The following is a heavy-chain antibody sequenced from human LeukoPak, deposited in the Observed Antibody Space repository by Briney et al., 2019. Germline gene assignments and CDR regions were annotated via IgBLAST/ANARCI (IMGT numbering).Heavy chain of an antibody. CDR3: ARGTEYSSSEDYYYYMDV. CDR2: ISWNSHSI. J-gene: IGHJ6*03. D-gene: IGHD6-6*01. Sequence: GRSLRLSCAASGFTFDDNAMHWVRQAPGKGLEWVSGISWNSHSIGYADSVKGRFTISRDNAKNSLYLQMNSLRAEDTAVYYCARGTEYSSSEDYYYYMDVWGKGTTVTVSS. V-gene: IGHV3-9*01. CDR1: GFTFDDNA.